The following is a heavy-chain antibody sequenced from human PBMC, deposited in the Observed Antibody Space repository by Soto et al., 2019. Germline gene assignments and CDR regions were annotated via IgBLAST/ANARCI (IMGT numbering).Heavy chain of an antibody. Sequence: ASETLSLTCAVSGGSIISYYWSWIRQPPGKGLEWIGYIYYSGSTNYNPSLKSRVTISVDTSKNQFSLKLSSVTAADTAVYYCARADYYGAGPWNWFDPWGQGTLVTVSS. D-gene: IGHD3-10*01. CDR2: IYYSGST. CDR1: GGSIISYY. CDR3: ARADYYGAGPWNWFDP. J-gene: IGHJ5*02. V-gene: IGHV4-59*08.